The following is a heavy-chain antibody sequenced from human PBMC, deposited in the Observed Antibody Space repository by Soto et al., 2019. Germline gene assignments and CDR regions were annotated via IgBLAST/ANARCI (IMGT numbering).Heavy chain of an antibody. CDR2: IKRDGSEK. CDR1: GFTFGSSW. D-gene: IGHD5-12*01. CDR3: ASLEWESSGYADY. J-gene: IGHJ4*02. V-gene: IGHV3-7*03. Sequence: HPGGSLRLSCAASGFTFGSSWMSWVRQAPGKGLEWVANIKRDGSEKYYVDSVKGRFTISRDNAKNTLYLQMNSLRADDTAVYYCASLEWESSGYADYWGQGTQVTVSS.